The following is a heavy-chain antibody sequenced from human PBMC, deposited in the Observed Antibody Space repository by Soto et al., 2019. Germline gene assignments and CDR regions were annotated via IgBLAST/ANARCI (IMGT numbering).Heavy chain of an antibody. CDR2: IYYSGST. J-gene: IGHJ4*02. CDR1: GGSVSSGSYY. V-gene: IGHV4-61*01. Sequence: QVQLQESGPGLVKPSETLSLTCTVSGGSVSSGSYYWSWIRQPPGKGLEWIGYIYYSGSTNYNPSLKSRVTISVDTSKNQFSLKLSSVTAADTAVYYCARARIGVVISSWGQGTLVTVSS. D-gene: IGHD3-22*01. CDR3: ARARIGVVISS.